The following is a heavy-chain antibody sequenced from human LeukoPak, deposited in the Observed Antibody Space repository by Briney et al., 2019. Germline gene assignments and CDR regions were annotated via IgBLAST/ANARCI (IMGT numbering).Heavy chain of an antibody. CDR2: MNPNSGNT. D-gene: IGHD5-12*01. Sequence: ASVKVSCKASGYTFTSYDINWVRQATGQGLEWMGWMNPNSGNTGYAQKVQGRVTMTRNTSISTDYMELSSLRSEDTAVYYCASSPKGELRDSGYDHGFDYWGQGALVTVSS. J-gene: IGHJ4*02. V-gene: IGHV1-8*01. CDR3: ASSPKGELRDSGYDHGFDY. CDR1: GYTFTSYD.